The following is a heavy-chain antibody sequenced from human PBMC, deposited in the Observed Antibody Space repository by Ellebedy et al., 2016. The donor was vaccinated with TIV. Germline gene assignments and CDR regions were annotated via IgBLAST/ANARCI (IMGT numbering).Heavy chain of an antibody. Sequence: AASVKVSCKASGFTFTSSAMQWVRQARGQRLEWIGWIVVGSGNTDHAQRFQERVTTTREMSTSTAYMELNSLRSEDTAVYYCARDHGPRQQLATTRVNDYGMDVWGQGTTVTVSS. CDR1: GFTFTSSA. CDR2: IVVGSGNT. V-gene: IGHV1-58*02. J-gene: IGHJ6*02. CDR3: ARDHGPRQQLATTRVNDYGMDV. D-gene: IGHD6-13*01.